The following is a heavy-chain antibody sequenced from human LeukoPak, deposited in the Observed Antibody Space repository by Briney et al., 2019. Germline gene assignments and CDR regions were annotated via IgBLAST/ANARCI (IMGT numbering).Heavy chain of an antibody. D-gene: IGHD6-13*01. CDR3: ARYLEGPLIAAAVLDY. J-gene: IGHJ4*02. V-gene: IGHV2-70*11. CDR1: GFSLSTSGMC. CDR2: IDWDDDK. Sequence: SGPTLVNPTQTLTLTCTFSGFSLSTSGMCVCWIRQPPGKALEWLARIDWDDDKYYSTSLKTRLTISKDTSKNQVVLTMTNMDPVDTATYYCARYLEGPLIAAAVLDYWGQGTLVTVSS.